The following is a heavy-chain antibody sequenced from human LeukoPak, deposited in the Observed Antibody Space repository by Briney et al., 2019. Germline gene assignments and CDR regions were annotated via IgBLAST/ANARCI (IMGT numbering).Heavy chain of an antibody. Sequence: GGSLRLSCAASGFTFSRYGMHWVRQAPGKGLEWVAVISYDGSEKYHADSVKGRFTISRDNSNNTLYLQMNSLRVEDTAVYYCAKERTMVRGGRYFDYWGQGTLVTVSS. D-gene: IGHD3-10*01. J-gene: IGHJ4*02. CDR1: GFTFSRYG. CDR2: ISYDGSEK. CDR3: AKERTMVRGGRYFDY. V-gene: IGHV3-30*18.